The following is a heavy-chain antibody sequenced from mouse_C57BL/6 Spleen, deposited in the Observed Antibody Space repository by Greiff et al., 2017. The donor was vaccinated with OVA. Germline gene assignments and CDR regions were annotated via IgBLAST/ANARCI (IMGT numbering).Heavy chain of an antibody. Sequence: VQLQQSGAELVRPGASVTLSCKASGYTFTDYEMHWVKQTPVHGLEWIGAIDPETGGTAYNQKFKGKAILTADKSSSTAYMELRSLTSEDSAVYYCTRGRNWDFLAMDYWGQGTSVTVSS. CDR2: IDPETGGT. D-gene: IGHD4-1*01. CDR3: TRGRNWDFLAMDY. J-gene: IGHJ4*01. V-gene: IGHV1-15*01. CDR1: GYTFTDYE.